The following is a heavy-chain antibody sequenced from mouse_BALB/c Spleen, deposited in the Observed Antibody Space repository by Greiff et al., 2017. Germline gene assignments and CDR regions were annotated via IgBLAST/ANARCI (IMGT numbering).Heavy chain of an antibody. CDR3: TRAFPIYYGSSPAMDY. CDR2: IYPGSGST. CDR1: GYTFTSYW. D-gene: IGHD1-1*01. J-gene: IGHJ4*01. V-gene: IGHV1S22*01. Sequence: LQQPGSELVRPGASVKLSCKASGYTFTSYWMHWVKQRPGQGLEWIGNIYPGSGSTNYDEKFKSKATLTVDTSSSTAYMQLSSLTSEDSAVYYCTRAFPIYYGSSPAMDYGGQGTSVTVSS.